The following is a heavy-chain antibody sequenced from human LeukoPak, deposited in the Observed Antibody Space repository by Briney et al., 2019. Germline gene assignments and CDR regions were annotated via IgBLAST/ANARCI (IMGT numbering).Heavy chain of an antibody. J-gene: IGHJ4*02. CDR1: GFTFSSYG. V-gene: IGHV3-30*03. CDR3: ARVARPHYDILTGYHSYFDY. D-gene: IGHD3-9*01. CDR2: ISYDGSNK. Sequence: GGSLRLSCAASGFTFSSYGMHWVRQAPGKGLEWVAVISYDGSNKYYADSVKGRFTISRDNSKNTLYLQMNSLRAEDTAVYYCARVARPHYDILTGYHSYFDYWGQGTLVTVSS.